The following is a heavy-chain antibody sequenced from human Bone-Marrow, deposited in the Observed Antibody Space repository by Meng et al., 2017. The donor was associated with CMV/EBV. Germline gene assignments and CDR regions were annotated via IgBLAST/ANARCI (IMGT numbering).Heavy chain of an antibody. CDR1: GFTFSSYA. V-gene: IGHV3-30-3*01. J-gene: IGHJ4*02. Sequence: GEPLKISGAAAGFTFSSYAVHWVRQAPGKGLEWVAVISYDGSNKYYADFVKGRFTISRDNSKNTLYLQMNSLRAEDTAVYYCARNPSVLDQWVDYCGQGTLVTVSS. CDR3: ARNPSVLDQWVDY. CDR2: ISYDGSNK. D-gene: IGHD1-26*01.